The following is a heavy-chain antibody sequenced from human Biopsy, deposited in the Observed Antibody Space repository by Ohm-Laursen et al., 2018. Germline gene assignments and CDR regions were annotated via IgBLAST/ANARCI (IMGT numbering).Heavy chain of an antibody. CDR1: GFTFSDYY. D-gene: IGHD5-24*01. CDR2: ITNTGRTV. CDR3: TKELENGMDV. Sequence: SLRLSCTASGFTFSDYYMNWIRQAPGKGLEWVSFITNTGRTVYADSVKGRFTISRDNADNSLHLQMKSLRAEDTDVYHCTKELENGMDVWGQGTPVTVSS. V-gene: IGHV3-11*01. J-gene: IGHJ6*02.